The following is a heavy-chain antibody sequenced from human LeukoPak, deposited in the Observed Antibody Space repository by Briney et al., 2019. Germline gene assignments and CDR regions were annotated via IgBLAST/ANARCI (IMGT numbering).Heavy chain of an antibody. D-gene: IGHD4-11*01. V-gene: IGHV4-34*01. J-gene: IGHJ5*02. CDR2: INHSGST. CDR1: GGSFSGYY. Sequence: SETLSLTCAVYGGSFSGYYWSWIRQPPGKGLEWIGEINHSGSTNYNPSLKSRVTISVGTSKNQFSLKLSSVTAADTAVYYCVRRAVTTFRASFDPWGQGTLVTVSS. CDR3: VRRAVTTFRASFDP.